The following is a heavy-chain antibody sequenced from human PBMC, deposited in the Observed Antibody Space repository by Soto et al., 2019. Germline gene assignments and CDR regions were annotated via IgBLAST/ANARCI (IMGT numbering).Heavy chain of an antibody. J-gene: IGHJ4*02. CDR3: ARDIGSYAYGEGY. Sequence: SETLSLTCSVSGGSINSYWWSWIRQPAGKGLEWIGRVYSSGTTDYNPSLNSRATLSVETSKNQFSLKLSSVTAADTAVYYCARDIGSYAYGEGYWGQGIQVTVPQ. D-gene: IGHD3-10*01. CDR1: GGSINSYW. V-gene: IGHV4-4*07. CDR2: VYSSGTT.